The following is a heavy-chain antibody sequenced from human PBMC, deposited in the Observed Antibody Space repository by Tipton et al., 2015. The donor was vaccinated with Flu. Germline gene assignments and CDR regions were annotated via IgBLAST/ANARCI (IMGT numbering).Heavy chain of an antibody. D-gene: IGHD2-2*01. J-gene: IGHJ4*02. V-gene: IGHV4-59*01. CDR1: GGSISSYY. Sequence: LRLSCTVSGGSISSYYWSWIRQPQGKGLEWIGYIYYSGSTNYNPSLKSRVTISVDTSKNQFSLKLSSVTAADTAVYYCARGDCSSTSCLDYWGQGTLVTVSS. CDR3: ARGDCSSTSCLDY. CDR2: IYYSGST.